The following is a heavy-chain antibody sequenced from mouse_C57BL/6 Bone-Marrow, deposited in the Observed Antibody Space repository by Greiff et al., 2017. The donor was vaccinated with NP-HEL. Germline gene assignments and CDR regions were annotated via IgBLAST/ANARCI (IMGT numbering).Heavy chain of an antibody. V-gene: IGHV1-80*01. CDR2: IYPGDGDT. CDR1: GYAFSSYW. CDR3: ARGDYGSSRFGYAMDY. Sequence: LVESGAELVKPGASVKISCKASGYAFSSYWMNRVKERPGKGLEWIGQIYPGDGDTKYNGKFKGKATLTADKSSSTAYMQVSSLTSEDSAVYFCARGDYGSSRFGYAMDYWGQGTSVTVSS. D-gene: IGHD1-1*01. J-gene: IGHJ4*01.